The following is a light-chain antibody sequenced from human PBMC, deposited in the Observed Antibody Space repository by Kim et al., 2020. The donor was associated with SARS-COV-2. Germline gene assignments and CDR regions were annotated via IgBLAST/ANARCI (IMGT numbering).Light chain of an antibody. V-gene: IGKV3-15*01. J-gene: IGKJ5*01. Sequence: VSPGERATLSCWAGQGVSSRLAWYQQKPGQAPRLLIYDASTRATGIPARFSGSGSGTEFTLTISSLQSEDFAVYYCQQYKTWPSTFGQGTRLEIK. CDR2: DAS. CDR1: QGVSSR. CDR3: QQYKTWPST.